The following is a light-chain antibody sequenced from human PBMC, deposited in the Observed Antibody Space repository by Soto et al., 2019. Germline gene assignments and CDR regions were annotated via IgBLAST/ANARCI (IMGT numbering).Light chain of an antibody. J-gene: IGKJ1*01. Sequence: EIQITQAASTLSKKVGDRVTITCRASQSISSWLAWYQQKPGKAPKLLIYDASSLESGVPSRFSGSGSGTEFTLTISSLQPDDFATYYCHQYNSWWTFGQGTKVDIK. CDR1: QSISSW. V-gene: IGKV1-5*01. CDR3: HQYNSWWT. CDR2: DAS.